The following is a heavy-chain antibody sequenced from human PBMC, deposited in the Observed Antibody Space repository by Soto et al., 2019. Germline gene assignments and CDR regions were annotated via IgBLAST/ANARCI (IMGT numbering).Heavy chain of an antibody. J-gene: IGHJ4*02. V-gene: IGHV1-18*04. CDR3: ARALTGYSSDYFDY. D-gene: IGHD6-19*01. CDR1: GYTFTSYG. CDR2: ISAYNGNT. Sequence: ASVKVSCKASGYTFTSYGISWVRQAPGQGLEWMGWISAYNGNTNYAQKLQGRVTMTTDTSTSTAYMELRSLRAEDTAVYYCARALTGYSSDYFDYWGQGTLVTVSS.